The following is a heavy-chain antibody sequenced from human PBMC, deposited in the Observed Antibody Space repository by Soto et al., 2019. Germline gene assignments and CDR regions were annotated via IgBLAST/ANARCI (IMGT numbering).Heavy chain of an antibody. CDR2: ISSSGFT. CDR1: GGSITPYY. J-gene: IGHJ4*02. Sequence: QVQLQESGPGLVKPSETLSLTCTVSGGSITPYYWSSIRQPPGKRLEWIGYISSSGFTNYNPSLNSRVTISVDTSKNQFSLKLSSVTAADTAVYYCVRDCYSSSCFDLWGQGTLVTVSS. D-gene: IGHD6-13*01. CDR3: VRDCYSSSCFDL. V-gene: IGHV4-59*01.